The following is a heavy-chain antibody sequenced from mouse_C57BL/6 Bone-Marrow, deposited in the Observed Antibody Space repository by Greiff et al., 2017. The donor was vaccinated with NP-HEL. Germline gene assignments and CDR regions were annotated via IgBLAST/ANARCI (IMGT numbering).Heavy chain of an antibody. V-gene: IGHV1-55*01. J-gene: IGHJ4*01. CDR3: ALWYYYAMDY. Sequence: QVQLQQSGAELVKPGASVKMSCKASGYTFTSYWITWVKQRPGQGLEWIGDIYPGSGSTNYNEKFKSKATLTVDTSSSTAHMQLSSLTSEDSAVYYCALWYYYAMDYWGQGTSVTVSS. CDR2: IYPGSGST. D-gene: IGHD1-1*02. CDR1: GYTFTSYW.